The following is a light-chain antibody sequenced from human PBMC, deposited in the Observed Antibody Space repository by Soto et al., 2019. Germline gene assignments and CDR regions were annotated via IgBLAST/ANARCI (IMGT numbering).Light chain of an antibody. CDR3: QSYDRSLSGYV. Sequence: QSVVTQPPSVSGAPGQRVTISCTGSSSNIGAAYDVHWYQQFPGTAPKIIIYGNSHRPSGVPDRFSGSKSGTSASLDITGLQAEDEADYYCQSYDRSLSGYVFGTGTKLTVL. CDR2: GNS. V-gene: IGLV1-40*01. J-gene: IGLJ1*01. CDR1: SSNIGAAYD.